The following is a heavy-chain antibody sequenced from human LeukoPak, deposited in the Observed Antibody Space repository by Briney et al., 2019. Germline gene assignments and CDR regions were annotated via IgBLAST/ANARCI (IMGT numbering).Heavy chain of an antibody. Sequence: GESLKISCKASAYRFTTFWISWVRQTPGKGLEWMGRITPSDSYTNYSPSFRGHVTISADKSSTTAYLQWSSLRASDTAMYYCATSSGNNPFDYWGQGTLVTVSS. CDR1: AYRFTTFW. CDR2: ITPSDSYT. CDR3: ATSSGNNPFDY. J-gene: IGHJ4*02. V-gene: IGHV5-10-1*01. D-gene: IGHD1-14*01.